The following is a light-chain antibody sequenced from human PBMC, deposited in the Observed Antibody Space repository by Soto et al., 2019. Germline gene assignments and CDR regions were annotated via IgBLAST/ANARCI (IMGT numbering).Light chain of an antibody. Sequence: EIVLTQPPATLSLSPGERATLSCRASQSVSSYLAWYQQKPGQAPRLLIYGASTRATGIPARFSGSGSGTEFTLTISSLEPEDFAVYYCQQRSNLPRTFGQGTRLEIK. J-gene: IGKJ5*01. CDR1: QSVSSY. V-gene: IGKV3-11*01. CDR3: QQRSNLPRT. CDR2: GAS.